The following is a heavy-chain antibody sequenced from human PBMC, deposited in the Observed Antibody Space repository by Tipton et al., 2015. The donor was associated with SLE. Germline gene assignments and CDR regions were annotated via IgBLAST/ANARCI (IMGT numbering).Heavy chain of an antibody. D-gene: IGHD1-26*01. V-gene: IGHV4-34*12. J-gene: IGHJ4*02. Sequence: TLSLTCAVYGGSFSSYFWSWIRQPPGKGLEWIGYIFHTGSAYYNPSLKSRVTISVDTSQNQFSLKLSSVTAADTAVYYCARGIVGATGGYFDYWGQGTLVTVSS. CDR3: ARGIVGATGGYFDY. CDR1: GGSFSSYF. CDR2: IFHTGSA.